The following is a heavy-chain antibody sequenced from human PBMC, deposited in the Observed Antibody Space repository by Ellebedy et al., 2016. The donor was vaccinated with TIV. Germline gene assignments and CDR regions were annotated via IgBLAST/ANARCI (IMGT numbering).Heavy chain of an antibody. V-gene: IGHV3-43*01. Sequence: GESLKISXAASGFTFDDYTMHWVRQAPGKGLEWVSLISWDGGSTYYADSVKGRFTISRDNSKNSLYLQMNSLRTEDTALYYCAKLSGGKDYWGQGTLVTVSS. CDR3: AKLSGGKDY. CDR1: GFTFDDYT. D-gene: IGHD4-23*01. CDR2: ISWDGGST. J-gene: IGHJ4*02.